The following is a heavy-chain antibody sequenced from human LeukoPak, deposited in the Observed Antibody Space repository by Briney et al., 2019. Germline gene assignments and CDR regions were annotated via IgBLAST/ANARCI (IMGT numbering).Heavy chain of an antibody. J-gene: IGHJ3*02. CDR3: ARIVGGGDAFDI. CDR1: GYSINSGYY. Sequence: SETLSLTCTVSGYSINSGYYWGWIRQPPGKGLEWIGNIYHSGSTYYNPSLKSRVTISVDTSKNQFSLKLSSVTAADTAVYYCARIVGGGDAFDIWGQGTMVTVSS. D-gene: IGHD1-26*01. V-gene: IGHV4-38-2*02. CDR2: IYHSGST.